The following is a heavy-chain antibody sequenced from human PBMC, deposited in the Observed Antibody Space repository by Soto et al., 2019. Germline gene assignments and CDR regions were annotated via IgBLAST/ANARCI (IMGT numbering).Heavy chain of an antibody. J-gene: IGHJ4*02. CDR1: GFRFSDHS. V-gene: IGHV3-48*02. CDR2: ITSSGDSI. Sequence: EVQLLESGGGLIHPGGSLRLSCVASGFRFSDHSMNWVRQAPGQGLEWVSYITSSGDSIYYAASVKGRFTVSRDNAKNSLFLQMNSLRDEDTAVYYCARLPKGSRVTSWGQGTLVTVSS. D-gene: IGHD4-17*01. CDR3: ARLPKGSRVTS.